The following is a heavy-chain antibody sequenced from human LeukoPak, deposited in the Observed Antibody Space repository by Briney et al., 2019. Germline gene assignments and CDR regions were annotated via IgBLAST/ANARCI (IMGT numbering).Heavy chain of an antibody. Sequence: PGGSLRLSCAASGFTFSSYWMHWVRHAPGKGLVWVARIHKDGSDTSYADSVKGRFTISRDNLKNTLHLQMNSLRAEDTAVYFCARLHFRSWGGFDYWGHGTLVTVSS. V-gene: IGHV3-74*01. CDR2: IHKDGSDT. CDR3: ARLHFRSWGGFDY. D-gene: IGHD3-16*01. J-gene: IGHJ4*01. CDR1: GFTFSSYW.